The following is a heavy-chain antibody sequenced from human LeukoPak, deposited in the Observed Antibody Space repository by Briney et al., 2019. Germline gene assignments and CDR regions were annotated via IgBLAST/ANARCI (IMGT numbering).Heavy chain of an antibody. V-gene: IGHV1-24*01. CDR3: ATYRKGYDSSGSDPYFDY. J-gene: IGHJ4*02. CDR1: GYTLTELS. Sequence: RRASVKVSCKVSGYTLTELSMHWVRQAPGKGLEWMGGFDPEGGETIYAQKFQGRVTMTEDTSTDTAYMELSSLRSEDTAVYYCATYRKGYDSSGSDPYFDYWGQGTLVTVSS. CDR2: FDPEGGET. D-gene: IGHD3-22*01.